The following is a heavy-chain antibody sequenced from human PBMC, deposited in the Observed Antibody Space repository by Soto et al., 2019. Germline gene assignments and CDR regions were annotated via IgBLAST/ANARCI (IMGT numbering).Heavy chain of an antibody. V-gene: IGHV3-33*01. CDR1: GFTFSSYG. CDR2: IWYDGSNK. Sequence: ESGGGVVQPGRSLRLSCAASGFTFSSYGMHWVRQAPGKGLEWVAVIWYDGSNKYYADSVKGRFTISRDNSKNTLYLQMNSLRAEDKAVYYGARLSGYSSGLPFDYWGQGTLVTVSS. J-gene: IGHJ4*02. CDR3: ARLSGYSSGLPFDY. D-gene: IGHD6-19*01.